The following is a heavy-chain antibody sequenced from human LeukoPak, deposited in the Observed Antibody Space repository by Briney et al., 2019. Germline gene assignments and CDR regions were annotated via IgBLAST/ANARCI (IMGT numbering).Heavy chain of an antibody. Sequence: GGSLRLSCAASGFTFSSYSMNWVRQAPGKGLEWVSSISSSSSYIYYADSVKGRCTISRDNAKNSLYLQMNSLRAEDTAVYYCARDRGGSYYGAGHWGQGTLVTVSS. CDR3: ARDRGGSYYGAGH. CDR1: GFTFSSYS. V-gene: IGHV3-21*01. D-gene: IGHD1-26*01. CDR2: ISSSSSYI. J-gene: IGHJ4*02.